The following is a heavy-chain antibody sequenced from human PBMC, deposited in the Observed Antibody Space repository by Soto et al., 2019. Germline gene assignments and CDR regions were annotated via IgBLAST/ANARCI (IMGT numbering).Heavy chain of an antibody. V-gene: IGHV3-7*01. CDR2: INQDGSDR. D-gene: IGHD3-16*01. J-gene: IGHJ5*02. Sequence: PEGSLRLSCATSGFTFSSYWMNWVRRAPGKGLEWVANINQDGSDRYYVDSVKGRFITSRDNAKNSVYLQLNSLRVEDTAVYYCAKSLTWMITCPPFEPSGQETLV. CDR3: AKSLTWMITCPPFEP. CDR1: GFTFSSYW.